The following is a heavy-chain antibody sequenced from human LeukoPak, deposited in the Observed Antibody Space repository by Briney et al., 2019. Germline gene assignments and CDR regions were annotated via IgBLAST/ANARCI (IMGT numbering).Heavy chain of an antibody. Sequence: ASETLSLTCAVSGGSISGSNWWSWVRQPPGKGLEWIGEVYHRGSTNYNPSLKSRVSISVDKSKNQFSLKLSSVTAADTAVYFCARGGLYSGYGRVFDYWGQGTLVTVSS. D-gene: IGHD5-12*01. CDR3: ARGGLYSGYGRVFDY. CDR2: VYHRGST. J-gene: IGHJ4*02. CDR1: GGSISGSNW. V-gene: IGHV4-4*02.